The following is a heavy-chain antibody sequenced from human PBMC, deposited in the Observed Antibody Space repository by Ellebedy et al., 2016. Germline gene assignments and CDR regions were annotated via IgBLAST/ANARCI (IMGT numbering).Heavy chain of an antibody. Sequence: GESLKISCAVSGFRFSNYGMYWVRQAPGKGLEWVASLYYDGDHEYYSDSVKGRFTVSRDNAKNSLSLQMNSLRNEDTAVYYCTRQNDSGSYFDDFWGQGTLVTVSS. V-gene: IGHV3-30*02. CDR3: TRQNDSGSYFDDF. CDR2: LYYDGDHE. D-gene: IGHD1-26*01. J-gene: IGHJ4*02. CDR1: GFRFSNYG.